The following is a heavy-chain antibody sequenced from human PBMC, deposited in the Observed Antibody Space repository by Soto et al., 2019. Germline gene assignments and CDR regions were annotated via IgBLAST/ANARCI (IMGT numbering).Heavy chain of an antibody. CDR2: IAYDGKDK. Sequence: QVQLVESGGGVVQPGRSLRLSCAASGFSFSTYDMHWVRQAPGKGPEWVAVIAYDGKDKHYADSVKGRVTISRDNSKNTLYVQMNSLRAEDTAVYYCARNSSGRYFDLWGRGTLVTVSS. CDR3: ARNSSGRYFDL. V-gene: IGHV3-30*04. D-gene: IGHD3-22*01. CDR1: GFSFSTYD. J-gene: IGHJ2*01.